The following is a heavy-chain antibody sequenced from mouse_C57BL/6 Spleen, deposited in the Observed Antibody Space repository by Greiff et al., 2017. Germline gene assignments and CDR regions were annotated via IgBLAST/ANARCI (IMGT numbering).Heavy chain of an antibody. V-gene: IGHV1-19*01. CDR3: ARGHYYGSSYVEYFAY. CDR1: GYTFTDYY. J-gene: IGHJ2*01. CDR2: INPYNGGT. D-gene: IGHD1-1*01. Sequence: VQLQQSGPVLVKPGASVKMSCKASGYTFTDYYMNWVKQSHGKSLEWIGVINPYNGGTSSNQKFKGKATLTVDKSSSTAYMELNSLTSEDSAVYYCARGHYYGSSYVEYFAYWGQGTTLTVSA.